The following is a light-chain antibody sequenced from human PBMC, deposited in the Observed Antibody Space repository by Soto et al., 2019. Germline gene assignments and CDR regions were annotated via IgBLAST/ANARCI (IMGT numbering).Light chain of an antibody. CDR2: AAS. V-gene: IGKV1-39*01. CDR3: QQSYSTPRT. CDR1: QSISSY. J-gene: IGKJ1*01. Sequence: DIQMTQSPSSVSAPVGDRVTITCRASQSISSYLNWYQQKPGKAPKLLIYAASSLQSGVPSRFSGSGSGTDFTLTISSLQPEDFATYYCQQSYSTPRTFGQGTKVDIK.